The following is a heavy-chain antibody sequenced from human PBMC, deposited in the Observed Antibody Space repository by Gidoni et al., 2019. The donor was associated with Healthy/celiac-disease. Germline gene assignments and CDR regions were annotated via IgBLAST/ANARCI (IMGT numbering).Heavy chain of an antibody. CDR3: ARRPYYDFWSGYPDYYYYGMDV. V-gene: IGHV4-39*01. CDR1: GCSIRSSSYY. D-gene: IGHD3-3*01. CDR2: IYYSGST. Sequence: QLQLQESGPGLVKPSETLSPTCTVSGCSIRSSSYYWGWIRQPPGKGLEWIGSIYYSGSTYYNPSLKSRVTISVDTSKNQFSLKLSSVTAADTAVYYCARRPYYDFWSGYPDYYYYGMDVWGQGTTVTVSS. J-gene: IGHJ6*02.